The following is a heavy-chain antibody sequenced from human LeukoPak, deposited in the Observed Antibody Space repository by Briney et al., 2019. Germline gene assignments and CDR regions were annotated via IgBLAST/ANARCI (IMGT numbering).Heavy chain of an antibody. D-gene: IGHD1-26*01. J-gene: IGHJ4*02. CDR1: GFTFSGYY. Sequence: GGSLRLSCAASGFTFSGYYMSWIRQARGKGLEWVSYISSSSSYTNYADSVKGRFTISRDNAKNSLYLQMNTLRAEDTAVYYCARVVSGSYSVDYWGQGTLVTVSS. CDR3: ARVVSGSYSVDY. CDR2: ISSSSSYT. V-gene: IGHV3-11*05.